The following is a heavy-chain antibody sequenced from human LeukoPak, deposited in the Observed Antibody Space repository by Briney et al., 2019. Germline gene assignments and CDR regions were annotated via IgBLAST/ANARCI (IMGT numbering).Heavy chain of an antibody. J-gene: IGHJ3*02. D-gene: IGHD2-15*01. CDR2: MSYIGRT. Sequence: PSETLSLTCTVSGGSISGYYWCWIRQPPGKGLEWIGYMSYIGRTDYSPSLKSRVTISVDTSKNQFSLKLSSVTAADTAVYYCARTYCSGGSCYPDDAFDIWGQGTMVTVSS. CDR3: ARTYCSGGSCYPDDAFDI. CDR1: GGSISGYY. V-gene: IGHV4-59*08.